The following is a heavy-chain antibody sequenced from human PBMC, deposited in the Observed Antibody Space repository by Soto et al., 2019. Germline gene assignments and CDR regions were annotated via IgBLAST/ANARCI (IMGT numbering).Heavy chain of an antibody. CDR1: GFTFSSYW. J-gene: IGHJ6*02. CDR3: ARDEVVVVPAAMAARPNHYYYYGMDV. D-gene: IGHD2-2*01. V-gene: IGHV3-7*05. Sequence: GGSLRLSCAASGFTFSSYWMSWVRQAPGKGLEWVATIKQDGSEKYYVDSVKGRFTISRDNAKNSLYLQMNSLRAEDTAVYYCARDEVVVVPAAMAARPNHYYYYGMDVWGQGTTVTVSS. CDR2: IKQDGSEK.